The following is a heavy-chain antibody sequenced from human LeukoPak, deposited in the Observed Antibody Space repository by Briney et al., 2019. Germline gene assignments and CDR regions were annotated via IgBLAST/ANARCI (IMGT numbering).Heavy chain of an antibody. Sequence: QTGGSQRLSCAASGFTFSSNPMNWVRQAPGKGLEWVSTINTGGDETYYADSVKGRFTISRDNSKDTLHLQMNSLRAEDTAVYYCAREHYVWGSYRSSVCFDYWGQGTLVTVSS. CDR1: GFTFSSNP. J-gene: IGHJ4*02. D-gene: IGHD3-16*02. CDR3: AREHYVWGSYRSSVCFDY. CDR2: INTGGDET. V-gene: IGHV3-23*01.